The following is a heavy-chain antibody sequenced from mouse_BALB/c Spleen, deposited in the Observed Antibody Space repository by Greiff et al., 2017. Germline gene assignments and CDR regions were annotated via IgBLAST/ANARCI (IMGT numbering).Heavy chain of an antibody. J-gene: IGHJ2*01. V-gene: IGHV5-6-3*01. Sequence: VQGVESGGGLVQPGGSLKLSCAASGFTFSSYGMSWVRQTPDKRLELVATINSNGGSTYYPDSVKGRFTISRDNAKNTLYLQMSSLKSEDTAMYYCARTVYYFDYWGQGTTLTVSS. CDR1: GFTFSSYG. CDR2: INSNGGST. CDR3: ARTVYYFDY.